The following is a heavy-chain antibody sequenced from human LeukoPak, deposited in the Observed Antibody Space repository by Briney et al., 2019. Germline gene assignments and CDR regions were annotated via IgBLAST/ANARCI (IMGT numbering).Heavy chain of an antibody. CDR2: IYYSGST. D-gene: IGHD2-21*02. CDR1: GGSISSTSYF. V-gene: IGHV4-39*07. CDR3: ASPPQGDEYCGGDCPGGLIYFDY. Sequence: SETLSLTCTVSGGSISSTSYFWGCIRQPPGKGLEWIGSIYYSGSTYYNPSLKSRVTISVDTSKNQFSLKLSSVTAADTAVYYCASPPQGDEYCGGDCPGGLIYFDYWGQGTLVTVSS. J-gene: IGHJ4*02.